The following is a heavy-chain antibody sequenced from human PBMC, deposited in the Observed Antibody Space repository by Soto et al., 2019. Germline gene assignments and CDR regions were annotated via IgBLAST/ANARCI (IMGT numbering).Heavy chain of an antibody. J-gene: IGHJ4*02. CDR2: ISYDGSNK. CDR1: GFTFSSYG. V-gene: IGHV3-30*18. CDR3: AKEYGSSSLSPDFDY. Sequence: QVQRVESGGGVVQPGRSLRLSCAASGFTFSSYGMHWVRQAPGKGLEWVAVISYDGSNKYYADSVKGRFTISRDNSKNTLYLQMNSLRAEDTAVYYCAKEYGSSSLSPDFDYWGQGPLVTVSS. D-gene: IGHD6-13*01.